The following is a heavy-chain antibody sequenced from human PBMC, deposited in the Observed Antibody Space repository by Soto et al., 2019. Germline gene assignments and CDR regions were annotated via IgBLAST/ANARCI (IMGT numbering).Heavy chain of an antibody. J-gene: IGHJ3*02. V-gene: IGHV3-7*05. Sequence: GGSLRLSCAASGFTFSSYWMTWVRQAPGKGLEWVANIKQDGSVKDYVNSVKGRFTISRDNAKNSLFLQMNSLRAEDTAVYYCARGGYHDAFDIWGQGTMVTVSS. CDR1: GFTFSSYW. D-gene: IGHD3-22*01. CDR2: IKQDGSVK. CDR3: ARGGYHDAFDI.